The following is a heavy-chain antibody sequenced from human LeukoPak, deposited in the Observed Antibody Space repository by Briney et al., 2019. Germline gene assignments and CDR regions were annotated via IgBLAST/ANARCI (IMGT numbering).Heavy chain of an antibody. Sequence: EASVKVSCKASGYIFTGYYMHWVRQAPGQGLEWMGWITPNSGGTNYAQNLQGRVTITRDTSISTAYMELSSLRSDDTAVYYCARGYYSSSWSYAFDIWGQGTMVTVSS. D-gene: IGHD6-13*01. V-gene: IGHV1-2*02. CDR2: ITPNSGGT. CDR1: GYIFTGYY. J-gene: IGHJ3*02. CDR3: ARGYYSSSWSYAFDI.